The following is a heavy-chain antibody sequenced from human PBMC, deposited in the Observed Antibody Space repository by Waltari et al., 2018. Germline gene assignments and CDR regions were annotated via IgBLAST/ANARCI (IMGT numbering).Heavy chain of an antibody. V-gene: IGHV3-53*04. D-gene: IGHD2-21*01. Sequence: EVQLVESGGGLVQPGGSLSLSCEASGLTVSSNYMNWVRQAPGKGLEWVSVIFPAGGTFYADSVKGRFTISRHNFGNTLYLQMDSLRAEDTAVYYCARGDSIEDWGQGTLVTVSS. J-gene: IGHJ4*02. CDR2: IFPAGGT. CDR1: GLTVSSNY. CDR3: ARGDSIED.